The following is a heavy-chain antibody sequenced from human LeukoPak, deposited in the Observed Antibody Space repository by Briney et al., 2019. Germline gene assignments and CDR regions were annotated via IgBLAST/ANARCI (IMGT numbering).Heavy chain of an antibody. Sequence: PGGSLRLSCAASGFTFSSYWMHWVRQAPGKGLVWVSRISADGSSTNYADSVKGRFTISRDNAKNTLYLQMNSLRAEDTAVYYCATDRSSIAARPHWGQGTLVTVSS. CDR3: ATDRSSIAARPH. J-gene: IGHJ4*02. D-gene: IGHD6-6*01. V-gene: IGHV3-74*01. CDR2: ISADGSST. CDR1: GFTFSSYW.